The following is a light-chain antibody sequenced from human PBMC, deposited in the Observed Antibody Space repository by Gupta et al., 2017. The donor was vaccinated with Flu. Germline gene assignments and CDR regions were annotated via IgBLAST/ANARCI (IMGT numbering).Light chain of an antibody. J-gene: IGLJ3*02. CDR3: AAWDDSLGGGV. V-gene: IGLV1-47*01. Sequence: QSVLTQPPSASGTPGQRVTISCSGTTSNIGINYVYWYQHLPGTAPKLLIYKNSLRPSGVPDRLSGSKSGTSASLAIRGLRSEDEGDDYCAAWDDSLGGGVFAGGTKLTVL. CDR1: TSNIGINY. CDR2: KNS.